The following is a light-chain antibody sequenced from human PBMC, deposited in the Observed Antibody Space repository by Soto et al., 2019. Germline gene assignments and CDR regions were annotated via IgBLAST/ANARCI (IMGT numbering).Light chain of an antibody. CDR3: QQSYSRPLT. V-gene: IGKV1-39*01. Sequence: DIQMTQSPPSLSASVGDRVTITCRASQTIDTFANWYQQKPGKAPKLLIFAASTLHSGVPPRFSGGGSGTEFTLTITGLHPEDFATYYCQQSYSRPLTFGPGTKVDIK. CDR2: AAS. CDR1: QTIDTF. J-gene: IGKJ3*01.